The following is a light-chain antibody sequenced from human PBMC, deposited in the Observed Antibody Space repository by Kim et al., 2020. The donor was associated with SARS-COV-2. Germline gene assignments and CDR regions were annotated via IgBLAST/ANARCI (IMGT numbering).Light chain of an antibody. CDR2: DAT. CDR3: QQSNDWPPLT. V-gene: IGKV3-15*01. CDR1: QTINNK. J-gene: IGKJ1*01. Sequence: STRERATRYCRASQTINNKLVWYQQKPGQAPRLLIYDATTRATGVSARFIGSGSETDFTLTISSLQSEDFAVYYCQQSNDWPPLTFGQGTKVDIK.